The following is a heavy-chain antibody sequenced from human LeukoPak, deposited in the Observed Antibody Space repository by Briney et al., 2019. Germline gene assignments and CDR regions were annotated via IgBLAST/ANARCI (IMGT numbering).Heavy chain of an antibody. CDR2: IRYDGSNK. V-gene: IGHV3-30*02. D-gene: IGHD6-13*01. Sequence: GGSLRLSCAASGFTFSSYGMHWVRQAPGKGLEWVAFIRYDGSNKYYADSVKGRFTISRDNSKNTLYLQMNSLRAEDTAVYYCARASAAAGTFYFDYWGQGTLVTVSS. CDR3: ARASAAAGTFYFDY. J-gene: IGHJ4*02. CDR1: GFTFSSYG.